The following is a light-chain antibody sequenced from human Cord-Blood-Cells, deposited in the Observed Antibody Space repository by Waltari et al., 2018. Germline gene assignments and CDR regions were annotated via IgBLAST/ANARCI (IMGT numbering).Light chain of an antibody. Sequence: QSALTQPSPVSGSPGQSVTLSCTGTSCDVGGYKYVAGYHQHPGKAPKLMIYDVSKRPSGVPDRFSGSKSGNTASRTISGLQAEDEADYYCCSYAGSYTWVFGGGTKLTVL. CDR3: CSYAGSYTWV. J-gene: IGLJ3*02. V-gene: IGLV2-11*01. CDR2: DVS. CDR1: SCDVGGYKY.